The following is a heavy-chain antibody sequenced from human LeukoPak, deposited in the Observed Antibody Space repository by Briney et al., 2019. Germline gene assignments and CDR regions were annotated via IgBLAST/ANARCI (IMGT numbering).Heavy chain of an antibody. D-gene: IGHD2-15*01. CDR3: AKDAIVYYYYYMDV. CDR1: GFTFSSYG. CDR2: ISYDGSNK. Sequence: GGSLRLSCAASGFTFSSYGMHWVRQAPGKGLEWVAVISYDGSNKYYADSVKGRFTISRDNSENTLYLQMNSLRAEDTAIYYCAKDAIVYYYYYMDVWGKGTTVTVSS. J-gene: IGHJ6*03. V-gene: IGHV3-30*18.